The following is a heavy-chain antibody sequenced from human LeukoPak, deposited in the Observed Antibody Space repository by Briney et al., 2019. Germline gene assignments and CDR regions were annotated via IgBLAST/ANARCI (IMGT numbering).Heavy chain of an antibody. CDR3: ARDKEHTYGRCFGH. V-gene: IGHV4-59*01. CDR2: SYYNGNTNT. CDR1: GGSISTYY. D-gene: IGHD5-18*01. J-gene: IGHJ4*02. Sequence: SETLSLTCTVSGGSISTYYWSWLRQPPGGGLEWIGFSYYNGNTNTNYNPSLKSRVTISVDTSKNQFTLELRSVTAADTAVYYCARDKEHTYGRCFGHWGQGTLVTVSS.